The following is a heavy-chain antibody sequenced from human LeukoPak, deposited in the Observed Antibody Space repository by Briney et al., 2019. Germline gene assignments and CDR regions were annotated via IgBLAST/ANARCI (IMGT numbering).Heavy chain of an antibody. CDR1: GYTFTSYY. J-gene: IGHJ4*02. V-gene: IGHV1-46*01. CDR3: ARDISYDSSGYLGYYFDY. CDR2: INPSGGST. D-gene: IGHD3-22*01. Sequence: ASVKVSCKASGYTFTSYYMHWVRQAPGQGLEWMGIINPSGGSTSYPQKFQGRVTMTRDTSTSTVYMELSSLRSEDTAVYYCARDISYDSSGYLGYYFDYWGQGTLVTVSS.